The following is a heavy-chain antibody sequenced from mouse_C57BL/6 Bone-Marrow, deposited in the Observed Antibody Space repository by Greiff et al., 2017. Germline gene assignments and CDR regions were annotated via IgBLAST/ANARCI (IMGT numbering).Heavy chain of an antibody. Sequence: QVQLQQPGAELVKPGASVKMSCKASGYTFTSYWITWVKPRPGQGLEWIGDIYPTSGRTNYNEKFKSKTILTVDTSSNPAYMQLSSLTSEDSAVLYCARSGPLGRSFDYWGQGTTLTVSS. CDR1: GYTFTSYW. V-gene: IGHV1-55*01. CDR2: IYPTSGRT. CDR3: ARSGPLGRSFDY. J-gene: IGHJ2*01. D-gene: IGHD4-1*01.